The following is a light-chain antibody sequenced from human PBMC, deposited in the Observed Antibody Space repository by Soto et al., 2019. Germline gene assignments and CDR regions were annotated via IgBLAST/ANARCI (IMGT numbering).Light chain of an antibody. J-gene: IGKJ5*01. CDR2: GAS. Sequence: DIQMTQTPSSLSASVGDRVTITWLASQDISNSLNWYQQKPGKPPKVLIYGASTLQGGVPSRFSGGGSGTEFTLTISSLQPEDFATYYCQQSYNIPPITFGQRRRLEI. V-gene: IGKV1-39*01. CDR1: QDISNS. CDR3: QQSYNIPPIT.